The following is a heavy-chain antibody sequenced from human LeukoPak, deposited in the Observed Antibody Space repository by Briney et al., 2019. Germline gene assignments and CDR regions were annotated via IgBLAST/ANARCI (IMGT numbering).Heavy chain of an antibody. CDR1: GYTFITYG. CDR2: ISGYNGNT. V-gene: IGHV1-18*01. D-gene: IGHD3-22*01. J-gene: IGHJ3*02. CDR3: AGERIDSSGYWLFLSEGFVI. Sequence: ASVKVSCKASGYTFITYGISWVRQAPGQGLEWMGWISGYNGNTNYAQKLQGRVTMTRDTSTSTAYMELRGLRSDDTAVYYCAGERIDSSGYWLFLSEGFVIWGQGTMVTVSS.